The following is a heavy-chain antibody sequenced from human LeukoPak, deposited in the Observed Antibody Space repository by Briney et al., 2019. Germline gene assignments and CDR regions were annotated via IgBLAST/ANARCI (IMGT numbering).Heavy chain of an antibody. CDR2: INPSGGST. CDR3: ARSQWTTIFGVVTPFDY. V-gene: IGHV1-46*01. J-gene: IGHJ4*02. CDR1: GYTFTSYY. D-gene: IGHD3-3*01. Sequence: GASVKVSCKTSGYTFTSYYIHWVRQAPGQGLEWMGIINPSGGSTSYAQKFQGRVTMTRDMSTSTVYMELSSLRSEDTAVYYCARSQWTTIFGVVTPFDYWGQGTLVTVSS.